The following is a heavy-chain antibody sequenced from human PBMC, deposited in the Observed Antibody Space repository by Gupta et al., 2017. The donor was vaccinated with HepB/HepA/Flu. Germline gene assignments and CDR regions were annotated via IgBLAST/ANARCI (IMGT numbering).Heavy chain of an antibody. CDR1: EFTFSNYW. Sequence: EVQLVESGGGLVQPGGSMRLSCAASEFTFSNYWRTWVPRVPGNGLEWVANINQDGSGKYYVDSVRGRFTISRDNPKNSLYLQMNSLRAEDTAVYYCARIRGYSYGPYYSYMDVWGKGTTVTVSS. CDR3: ARIRGYSYGPYYSYMDV. V-gene: IGHV3-7*01. CDR2: INQDGSGK. J-gene: IGHJ6*03. D-gene: IGHD5-18*01.